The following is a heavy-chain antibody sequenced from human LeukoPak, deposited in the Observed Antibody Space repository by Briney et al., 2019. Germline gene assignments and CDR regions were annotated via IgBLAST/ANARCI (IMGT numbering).Heavy chain of an antibody. D-gene: IGHD7-27*01. CDR3: AREGREANWGSFNYYYYMDV. CDR1: GYTFTGYY. CDR2: INPNSGGT. J-gene: IGHJ6*03. Sequence: ASVKVSCKASGYTFTGYYMRWVRQAPGQGLEWMGWINPNSGGTNYAQKFQGRVTMTRDTSTSTVYMELSSLRSEDTAVYYCAREGREANWGSFNYYYYMDVWGKGTTVTVSS. V-gene: IGHV1-2*02.